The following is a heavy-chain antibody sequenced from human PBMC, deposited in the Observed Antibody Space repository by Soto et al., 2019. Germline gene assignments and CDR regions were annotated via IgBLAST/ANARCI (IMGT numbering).Heavy chain of an antibody. CDR2: ISGSGGST. J-gene: IGHJ4*02. V-gene: IGHV3-23*01. D-gene: IGHD6-13*01. CDR3: AKRDAGIAAADAHY. Sequence: EVQLLESGGGLVQPGGSLRLSCAASGFTFSSYAMSWVRQAPGKGLEWVSAISGSGGSTYYADSVEGRFTISRDNSKNTLYLQVNSLRAEDTAVYYCAKRDAGIAAADAHYWGQGTLVTVSS. CDR1: GFTFSSYA.